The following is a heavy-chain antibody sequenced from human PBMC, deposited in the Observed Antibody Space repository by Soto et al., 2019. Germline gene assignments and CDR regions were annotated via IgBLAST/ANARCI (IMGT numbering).Heavy chain of an antibody. V-gene: IGHV3-30*18. D-gene: IGHD2-15*01. CDR2: ISDDGSHK. J-gene: IGHJ4*02. CDR1: GFTFSNYG. Sequence: QVQLVESGGGVVQPGRSLRLSCAGSGFTFSNYGLHWVRQAPGKGLEWVAVISDDGSHKYYADSVKGRFTISINNSNKMLYLPMDGLRAEDTAVYYCAKDGAPRYCGRSSCHPAGAYWGQGTLVTFSS. CDR3: AKDGAPRYCGRSSCHPAGAY.